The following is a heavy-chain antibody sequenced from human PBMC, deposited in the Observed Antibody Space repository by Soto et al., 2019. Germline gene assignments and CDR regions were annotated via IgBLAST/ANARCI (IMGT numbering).Heavy chain of an antibody. CDR3: GKDGYGYYDY. CDR1: GFTFSSYA. V-gene: IGHV3-23*01. D-gene: IGHD6-13*01. J-gene: IGHJ4*02. Sequence: GGSLRLSCAASGFTFSSYAMHWVRQAPGKGLEWVSAISDDGGSKYYADSVKGRFTISRDNSKNTLYLQMNSLRAEDTAVSYFGKDGYGYYDYWGQGTLVTVSS. CDR2: ISDDGGSK.